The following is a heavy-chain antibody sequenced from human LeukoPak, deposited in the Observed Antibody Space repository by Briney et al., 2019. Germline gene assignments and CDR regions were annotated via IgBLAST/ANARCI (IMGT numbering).Heavy chain of an antibody. CDR2: ISGSGGST. CDR1: GFTFSSYA. V-gene: IGHV3-23*01. D-gene: IGHD3-22*01. J-gene: IGHJ4*02. CDR3: ARGTSLYYYDSSGYYSL. Sequence: GGSLRLSCAASGFTFSSYAMSWVRQAPGKGLEWVSAISGSGGSTYYADSVKGRFTISRDNAKNSLYLQMNSLRAEDTAVYYCARGTSLYYYDSSGYYSLWGQGTLVTVSS.